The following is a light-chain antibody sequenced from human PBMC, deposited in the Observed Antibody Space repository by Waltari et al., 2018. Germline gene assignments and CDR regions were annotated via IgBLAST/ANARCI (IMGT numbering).Light chain of an antibody. V-gene: IGKV1-9*01. Sequence: IQLTQSPSSLSASVGDRVTITCRASQDISGYLAWYQQKPGQAPKVLIYAASTLQSGVPSRFSGSGSGTDFTLTISSPQPEDFATYYCQQLNTYPRTFGQGTKLEI. CDR3: QQLNTYPRT. J-gene: IGKJ2*01. CDR1: QDISGY. CDR2: AAS.